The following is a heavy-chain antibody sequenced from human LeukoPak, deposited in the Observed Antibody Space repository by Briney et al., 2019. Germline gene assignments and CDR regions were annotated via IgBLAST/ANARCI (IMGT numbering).Heavy chain of an antibody. Sequence: PGGSLRLSCAASEFTLGSYAMSWVRQAPGKGLEWVSGISANGANTHYAESVRGRFIISRDDSKNTLYLQMNSLRAGDTALYFCAKYHNPDSTGPFHWGQGTLVTVSS. CDR3: AKYHNPDSTGPFH. J-gene: IGHJ4*02. CDR2: ISANGANT. CDR1: EFTLGSYA. V-gene: IGHV3-23*01. D-gene: IGHD3-22*01.